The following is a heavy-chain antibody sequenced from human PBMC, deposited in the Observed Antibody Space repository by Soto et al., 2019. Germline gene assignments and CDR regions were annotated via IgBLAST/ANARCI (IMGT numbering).Heavy chain of an antibody. CDR3: ARVPFFCSGGGCNYKFYGLDV. CDR2: IFYSGST. J-gene: IGHJ6*02. D-gene: IGHD2-15*01. CDR1: GGSISSGDFY. Sequence: PSETLSLTCSVSGGSISSGDFYWAWIRQPPGKGLEWIGHIFYSGSTYYNPSLKRRIAISVDTTRNQFSLKVNSVTAADTAVYYCARVPFFCSGGGCNYKFYGLDVWGQGTKVTVSS. V-gene: IGHV4-30-4*01.